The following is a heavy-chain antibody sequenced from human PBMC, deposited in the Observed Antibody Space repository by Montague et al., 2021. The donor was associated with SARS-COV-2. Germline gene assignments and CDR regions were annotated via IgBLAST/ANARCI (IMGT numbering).Heavy chain of an antibody. CDR3: AGDRGRFWHFDL. D-gene: IGHD5-12*01. V-gene: IGHV4-59*01. CDR2: IYYSGST. CDR1: GGSISSYY. Sequence: SETLSLICTVSGGSISSYYWNWIRQSPGKGLEWIGYIYYSGSTKYNPSFKSRVTMLVDTSKMQMSLRLNSVTAADTAVYYCAGDRGRFWHFDLWGHGTLVTVSS. J-gene: IGHJ2*01.